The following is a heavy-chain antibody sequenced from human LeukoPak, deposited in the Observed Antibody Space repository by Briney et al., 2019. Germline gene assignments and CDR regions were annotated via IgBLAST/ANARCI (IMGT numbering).Heavy chain of an antibody. D-gene: IGHD3-9*01. CDR2: INPNIGAT. J-gene: IGHJ6*02. CDR3: ARDPAEDYDLLTGCYRNNYYGLDV. Sequence: ASVKVSCKTSGYTFADYYIHWVRQAPGQGLEWMGWINPNIGATKYARKFQGRVTMTRDTSISTAYMELRSLRSDDTAVYYCARDPAEDYDLLTGCYRNNYYGLDVWGQGTTVTVSS. CDR1: GYTFADYY. V-gene: IGHV1-2*02.